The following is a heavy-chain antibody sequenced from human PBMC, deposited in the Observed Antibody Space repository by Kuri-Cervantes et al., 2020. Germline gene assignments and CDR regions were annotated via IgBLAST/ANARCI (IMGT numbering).Heavy chain of an antibody. Sequence: GGSLRLSCATSGFTFNNYAMAWVRQAPGKGLEWVSSISDSGIATYYADSMKGRFTVSRDNSRNTLYLQMNSLRAEDTAVYYCAKDSSTKDGDYDYFDYWGQGTLVTVSS. D-gene: IGHD4-17*01. CDR1: GFTFNNYA. J-gene: IGHJ4*02. V-gene: IGHV3-23*01. CDR3: AKDSSTKDGDYDYFDY. CDR2: ISDSGIAT.